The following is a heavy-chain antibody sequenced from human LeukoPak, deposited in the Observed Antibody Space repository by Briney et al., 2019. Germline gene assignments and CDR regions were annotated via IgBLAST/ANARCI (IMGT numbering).Heavy chain of an antibody. V-gene: IGHV4-39*01. CDR3: ARKGTCRLFDY. Sequence: SETLSLTCTVSGGSISSSSYYWGWIRQPPGKGLEWIGSIYYSGSTYYNPSLKSRVTISVDTSKNQFSLKLSSVTAADTAVYYCARKGTCRLFDYWGQGTLVTVSS. J-gene: IGHJ4*02. CDR2: IYYSGST. CDR1: GGSISSSSYY. D-gene: IGHD3-16*02.